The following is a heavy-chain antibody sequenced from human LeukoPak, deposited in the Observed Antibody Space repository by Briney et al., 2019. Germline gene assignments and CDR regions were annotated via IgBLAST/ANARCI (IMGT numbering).Heavy chain of an antibody. CDR3: VRGFDGYFGFDL. D-gene: IGHD5-24*01. CDR1: GFTFTTYW. V-gene: IGHV3-7*05. CDR2: INQDGSET. Sequence: GGSLRLSCAASGFTFTTYWMSWVRLAPGKGLEWVANINQDGSETFYVDPVKGRFTISRDNGKNSMFVQMDSLRAEDTAVYYCVRGFDGYFGFDLWGQGTMVTVSS. J-gene: IGHJ3*01.